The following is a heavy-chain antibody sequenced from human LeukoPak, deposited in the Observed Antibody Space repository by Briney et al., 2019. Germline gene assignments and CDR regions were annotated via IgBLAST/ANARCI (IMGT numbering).Heavy chain of an antibody. D-gene: IGHD2-2*01. V-gene: IGHV4-34*01. CDR3: ARAPPRIVVVPAARGGAFDI. Sequence: SETLSLTCAVYGGSFSGYYWSWIRQPPGKGLEWLGEIDHSGSTNYTPSLKSRVTISVDTSKIQFSLKLSSVTAADTAVYYCARAPPRIVVVPAARGGAFDIWGQGTMVTVSS. J-gene: IGHJ3*02. CDR2: IDHSGST. CDR1: GGSFSGYY.